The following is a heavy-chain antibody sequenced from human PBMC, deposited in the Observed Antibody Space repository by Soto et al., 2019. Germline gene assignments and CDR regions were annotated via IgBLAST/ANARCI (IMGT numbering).Heavy chain of an antibody. CDR1: GGSISSYY. V-gene: IGHV4-59*08. CDR3: ARQSRGVAGTHWVDP. Sequence: QVQLQESGPGLVKPSETLYLTCAVSGGSISSYYWSWIRQPPGKGLEWIGYIYYSGSTNYNPSLKSRVTISVDTSKNQFSLKLSSVTAADTAVYYCARQSRGVAGTHWVDPWGQGTLVTVSS. D-gene: IGHD6-19*01. J-gene: IGHJ5*02. CDR2: IYYSGST.